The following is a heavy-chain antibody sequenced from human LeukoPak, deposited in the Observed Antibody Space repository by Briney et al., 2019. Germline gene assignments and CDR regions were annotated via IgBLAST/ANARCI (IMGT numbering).Heavy chain of an antibody. V-gene: IGHV1-2*02. CDR3: ARSGSPGIAAAFFDY. D-gene: IGHD6-13*01. CDR1: GYTFTGYY. J-gene: IGHJ4*02. CDR2: INPNSGGT. Sequence: ASVKVSCKASGYTFTGYYMHWVRQAPGQGLEWMGWINPNSGGTNYAQKFQGRVTMTRDTSISTAYMELSRLRSDDTAVYYCARSGSPGIAAAFFDYWGQGTLATVSS.